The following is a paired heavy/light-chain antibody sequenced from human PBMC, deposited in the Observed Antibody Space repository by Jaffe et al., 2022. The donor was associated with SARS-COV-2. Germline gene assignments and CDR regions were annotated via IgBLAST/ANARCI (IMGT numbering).Heavy chain of an antibody. CDR2: MFHREST. CDR3: ARRERYYNWFDP. D-gene: IGHD2-15*01. V-gene: IGHV4-39*01. J-gene: IGHJ5*02. CDR1: GGSIINSGYY. Sequence: QLQLQESGPGLVKPSETLSLTCTVSGGSIINSGYYWGWIRQPPGKGLEWIANMFHRESTYYNPSLKSRVTMSVDTSKNQFSLKLSSVTAADTAVYYCARRERYYNWFDPWGQGTLVTVSS.
Light chain of an antibody. J-gene: IGKJ1*01. Sequence: DIQMTQSPSSLSASVGDRVTITCRASQSISSSLNWYQQKPGKAPKILIYAASSLESGVPSRFSGSGSGADYTLTISSLQPEDFATYYCQQGYNTPWTFGQGTKVEIK. CDR2: AAS. CDR1: QSISSS. CDR3: QQGYNTPWT. V-gene: IGKV1-39*01.